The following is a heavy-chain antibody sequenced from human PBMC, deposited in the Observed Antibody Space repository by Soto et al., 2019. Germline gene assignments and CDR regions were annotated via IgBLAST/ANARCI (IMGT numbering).Heavy chain of an antibody. CDR1: GGSFSSYY. CDR2: INHSGST. J-gene: IGHJ5*02. V-gene: IGHV4-34*01. D-gene: IGHD3-3*01. Sequence: QVQLQQWGAGLLKPSETLSLTCAVYGGSFSSYYWSWIRQPPGKGLEWIGVINHSGSTNYDPSLKSRVTISIDTPKNQVALTLSSVTAADTAVYDGARGEPRFMEWLLLSEYFDPWGQGTLVTVSS. CDR3: ARGEPRFMEWLLLSEYFDP.